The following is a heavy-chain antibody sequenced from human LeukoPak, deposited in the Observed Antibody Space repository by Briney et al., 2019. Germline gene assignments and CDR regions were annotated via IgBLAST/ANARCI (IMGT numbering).Heavy chain of an antibody. CDR2: IYYSGST. Sequence: SETLSLTCAVSGGSISSSSYYWGWIRQPPGEGLEWIGSIYYSGSTYYNPSLKSRVTISVDTSKNQFSLKLSSVTAADTAVYYCARADYRGDNWFDPWGQGTLVTVSS. J-gene: IGHJ5*02. D-gene: IGHD1-26*01. CDR3: ARADYRGDNWFDP. CDR1: GGSISSSSYY. V-gene: IGHV4-39*01.